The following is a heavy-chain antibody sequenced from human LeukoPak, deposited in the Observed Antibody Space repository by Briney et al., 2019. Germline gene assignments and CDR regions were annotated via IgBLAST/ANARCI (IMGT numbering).Heavy chain of an antibody. CDR2: ISSYGDNT. J-gene: IGHJ4*02. CDR3: ARATNSYGGNSDY. V-gene: IGHV3-64*01. CDR1: GFTFSSYA. Sequence: RSGGSLRLSCAASGFTFSSYAMHWVRQASGKGLEYVSAISSYGDNTYYANSVKDRFTISRDNSKNTLYLQMGSLRADDMAVYYCARATNSYGGNSDYWGQGTLVTVSS. D-gene: IGHD4-23*01.